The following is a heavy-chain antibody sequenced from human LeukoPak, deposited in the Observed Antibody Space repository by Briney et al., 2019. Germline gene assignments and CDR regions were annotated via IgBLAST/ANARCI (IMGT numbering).Heavy chain of an antibody. V-gene: IGHV1-2*04. CDR3: ARGRGDDSSGYYYGY. CDR2: INPNSGGT. CDR1: GYTFTSYG. Sequence: ASVKVSCKASGYTFTSYGISWVRQAPGQGLEWMGWINPNSGGTNYAQKFQGWVTMTRDTSISTAYMELSRLRSDDTAVYYCARGRGDDSSGYYYGYWGQGTLVTVSS. D-gene: IGHD3-22*01. J-gene: IGHJ4*02.